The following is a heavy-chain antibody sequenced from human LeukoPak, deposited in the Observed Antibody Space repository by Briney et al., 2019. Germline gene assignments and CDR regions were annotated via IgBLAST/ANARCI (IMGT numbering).Heavy chain of an antibody. CDR2: MNPNSGNT. Sequence: ASVKVSCKASGYTFSNYDIIWVRQAAGQGLEWMGWMNPNSGNTGYTQNFQGRVTMTRNTSISTAYMDLSSLRSEDTAVYYCARGVKGQQLGYWGQGTLVTVSS. V-gene: IGHV1-8*01. CDR1: GYTFSNYD. CDR3: ARGVKGQQLGY. D-gene: IGHD6-13*01. J-gene: IGHJ4*02.